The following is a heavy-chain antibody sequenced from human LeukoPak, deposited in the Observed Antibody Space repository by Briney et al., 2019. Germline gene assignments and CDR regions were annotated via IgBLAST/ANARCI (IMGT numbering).Heavy chain of an antibody. CDR2: IIPIFGTA. Sequence: ASMKVSCKASGGTFSSYAISWVRQAPGQGLEWMGRIIPIFGTANYAQKFQGRVTITTDESTSTAYMELSSLRSEDTAVYYCGLGGYDAFDIWGQGTMVTVSS. V-gene: IGHV1-69*05. J-gene: IGHJ3*02. CDR3: GLGGYDAFDI. D-gene: IGHD3-16*01. CDR1: GGTFSSYA.